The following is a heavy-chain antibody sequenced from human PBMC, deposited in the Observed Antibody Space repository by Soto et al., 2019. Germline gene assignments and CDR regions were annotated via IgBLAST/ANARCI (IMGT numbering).Heavy chain of an antibody. D-gene: IGHD2-15*01. Sequence: TSETLSLTCIVSGGSVYSNGHYWGWIRQPPGKGLEWIGSIDNNGVTNYNSSLKSRVTISRDTSKNQFSLRLTSVTAADTAVYYCGKILVGATGHTDDDSRGQGTLVTVSS. CDR3: GKILVGATGHTDDDS. CDR2: IDNNGVT. J-gene: IGHJ4*02. V-gene: IGHV4-39*01. CDR1: GGSVYSNGHY.